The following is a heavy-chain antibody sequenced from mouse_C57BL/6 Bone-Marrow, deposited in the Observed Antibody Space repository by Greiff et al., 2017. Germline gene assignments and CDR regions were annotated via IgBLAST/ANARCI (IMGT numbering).Heavy chain of an antibody. CDR3: ARKGGYHY. V-gene: IGHV1-19*01. CDR1: GYTFTDYY. Sequence: VQLKQSGPVLVKPGASVKMSCKASGYTFTDYYMNWVKQSHGKSLEWIGVINPYNGGTSYNQKFKGKATLTVDKSSSTAYMELNSLTSEDSAVYYCARKGGYHYWGQGTTLTVSS. J-gene: IGHJ2*01. D-gene: IGHD2-2*01. CDR2: INPYNGGT.